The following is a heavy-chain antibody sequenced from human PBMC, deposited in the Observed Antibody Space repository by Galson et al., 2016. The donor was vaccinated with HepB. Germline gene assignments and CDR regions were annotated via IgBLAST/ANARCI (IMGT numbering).Heavy chain of an antibody. V-gene: IGHV1-69*13. Sequence: SVQVSCKASGGTFSSFGISWVRQDPGQGLEWVGGVIPMFGKQNYAQQFQGRVTIHVDDRTSTAYLELSSLRSEDTALYYCARDGCTDGICYTKKNFNYSYGLDVWGQGTTVTVTS. CDR3: ARDGCTDGICYTKKNFNYSYGLDV. CDR2: VIPMFGKQ. D-gene: IGHD2-2*02. CDR1: GGTFSSFG. J-gene: IGHJ6*02.